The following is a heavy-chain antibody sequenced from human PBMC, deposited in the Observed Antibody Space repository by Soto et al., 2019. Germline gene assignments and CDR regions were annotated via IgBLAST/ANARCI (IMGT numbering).Heavy chain of an antibody. J-gene: IGHJ5*02. Sequence: PSETLSLTCVVSGASLSIYYWSWIRQPPGKGLEWIGYIYYSGSTNYNPSLKSRVTISVDTSKNQFSLKLTSVTAADTAVYYCARGGDHATTPAHPWGQGILVTVS. CDR1: GASLSIYY. V-gene: IGHV4-59*12. CDR2: IYYSGST. D-gene: IGHD1-26*01. CDR3: ARGGDHATTPAHP.